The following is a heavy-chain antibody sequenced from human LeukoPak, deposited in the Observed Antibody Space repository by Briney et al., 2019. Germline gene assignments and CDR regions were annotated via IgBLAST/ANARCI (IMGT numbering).Heavy chain of an antibody. CDR3: ARVRIAAAGPTIPGYYFDY. CDR1: GGTFSSYA. Sequence: ASVKVSCKASGGTFSSYAISWVRQAPGQGLEWMGGIIPIFGTANYAQKFQGRVTITADESTSTAYMELNSLRSEDTAVYYCARVRIAAAGPTIPGYYFDYWGQGTLVTVSS. V-gene: IGHV1-69*13. CDR2: IIPIFGTA. D-gene: IGHD6-13*01. J-gene: IGHJ4*02.